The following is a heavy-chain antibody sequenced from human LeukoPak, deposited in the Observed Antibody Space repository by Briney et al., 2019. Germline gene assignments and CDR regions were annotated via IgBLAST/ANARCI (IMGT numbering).Heavy chain of an antibody. CDR2: ITPSGGT. D-gene: IGHD5-24*01. CDR3: ARDRYGDGFAHFDY. CDR1: GYTFTIYA. V-gene: IGHV1-2*02. J-gene: IGHJ4*02. Sequence: ASVKVSCKASGYTFTIYAMHWVRQAHGQGLEWMGWITPSGGTNYPQKFQGRVAITRDTSITTAYMDLSRLTSDDTAVYYCARDRYGDGFAHFDYWGQGALVTVSS.